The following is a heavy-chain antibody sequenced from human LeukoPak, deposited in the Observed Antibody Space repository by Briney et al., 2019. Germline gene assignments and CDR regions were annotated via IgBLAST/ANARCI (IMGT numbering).Heavy chain of an antibody. Sequence: PGGSLRLSCAASGFTFSSYELNWVRQAPGMGLEWVSYISSSGSTISYADSVKGRFTISRDNAKNSLYLQMNSLRAEDTAVYYCAREGYYGSSFDYWGQGTLVTVSS. J-gene: IGHJ4*02. D-gene: IGHD3-10*01. CDR2: ISSSGSTI. CDR3: AREGYYGSSFDY. V-gene: IGHV3-48*03. CDR1: GFTFSSYE.